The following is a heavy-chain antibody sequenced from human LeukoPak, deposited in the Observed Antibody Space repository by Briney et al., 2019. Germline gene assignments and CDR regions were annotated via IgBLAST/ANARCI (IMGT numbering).Heavy chain of an antibody. V-gene: IGHV4-34*01. CDR1: GGSFSGYY. D-gene: IGHD3-22*01. CDR2: INHSGST. J-gene: IGHJ6*02. CDR3: ARCHFNYYDSSGYYWKEPRHDYGMDV. Sequence: SETLSLTCAVYGGSFSGYYWSWIRQPPGKGLEWIGEINHSGSTNYNPSLKSRVTISVDTSKNQFSLKLSSVTAADTAVYYCARCHFNYYDSSGYYWKEPRHDYGMDVWGQGTTVTVSS.